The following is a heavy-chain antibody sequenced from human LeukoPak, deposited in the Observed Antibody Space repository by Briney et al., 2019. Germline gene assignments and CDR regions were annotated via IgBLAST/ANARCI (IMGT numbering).Heavy chain of an antibody. D-gene: IGHD2/OR15-2a*01. V-gene: IGHV3-53*01. CDR1: GFTVSNDY. CDR3: TRLLPSSHHFFDS. CDR2: IYGGGAT. J-gene: IGHJ4*02. Sequence: GGSLRPSCAVSGFTVSNDYMSWVRQAPGKGLEWVSVIYGGGATYYADSVRGRFTISRDNFENTLFLQMDNLRAEDTAVYYCTRLLPSSHHFFDSWGQGTLVAVSS.